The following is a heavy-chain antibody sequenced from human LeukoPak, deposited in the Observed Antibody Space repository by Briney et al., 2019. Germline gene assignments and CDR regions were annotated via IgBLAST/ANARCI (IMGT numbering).Heavy chain of an antibody. CDR2: IYYSGST. CDR3: ARDQQLVNNWFDP. CDR1: GGSISSSSYY. J-gene: IGHJ5*02. D-gene: IGHD6-13*01. V-gene: IGHV4-39*07. Sequence: SETLSLTCTVSGGSISSSSYYWGWIRQPPGKGLEWIGSIYYSGSTYYNPSLKSRVTISVDTSKNQFSLKLSSVTAADTAVYYCARDQQLVNNWFDPWGQGTLVTVSS.